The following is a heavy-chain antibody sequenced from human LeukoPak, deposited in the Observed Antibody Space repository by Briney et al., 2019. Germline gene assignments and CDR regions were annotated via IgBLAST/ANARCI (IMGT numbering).Heavy chain of an antibody. CDR1: GFTFSSYA. CDR2: ISGSGGDT. Sequence: PGGSLRLSCAASGFTFSSYAMSWVRQAPGKGLEWVSAISGSGGDTYYADSVKGRFSISRDNSKNTLNLQMNSLRAEDTAVYYCAKSRADFLSSSDVWGKGTTVTVSS. J-gene: IGHJ6*04. V-gene: IGHV3-23*01. D-gene: IGHD3-3*01. CDR3: AKSRADFLSSSDV.